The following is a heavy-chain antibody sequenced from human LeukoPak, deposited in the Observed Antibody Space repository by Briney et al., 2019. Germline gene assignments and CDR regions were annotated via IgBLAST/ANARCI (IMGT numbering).Heavy chain of an antibody. Sequence: ASVNVSCKASGYTFTSYGISWVRQAPGQGLEWMGWISAYNGNTNYAQKLQGRVTMTTDTSTSTAYMELRSLRSDDTAVYYCARDFSGWYPIVPYGMDVWGQGTTVTVSS. CDR1: GYTFTSYG. J-gene: IGHJ6*02. CDR2: ISAYNGNT. D-gene: IGHD6-19*01. CDR3: ARDFSGWYPIVPYGMDV. V-gene: IGHV1-18*01.